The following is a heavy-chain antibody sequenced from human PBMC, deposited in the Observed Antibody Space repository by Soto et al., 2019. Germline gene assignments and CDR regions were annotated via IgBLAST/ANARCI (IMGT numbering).Heavy chain of an antibody. CDR2: IWYDASNK. J-gene: IGHJ4*02. Sequence: VQLVESGGGVVQPGRSLRLSCAASGFTFRTYGMYWVRQAPGKGLEWVAVIWYDASNKYYADSVKGRFTISRDNSENTLYLQMNSLRAEDTAVYYFARGRVDGGELDLWGQGTLVTVSS. V-gene: IGHV3-33*01. CDR3: ARGRVDGGELDL. CDR1: GFTFRTYG. D-gene: IGHD1-26*01.